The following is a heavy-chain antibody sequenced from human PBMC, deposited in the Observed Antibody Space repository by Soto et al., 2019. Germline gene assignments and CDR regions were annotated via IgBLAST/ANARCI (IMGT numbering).Heavy chain of an antibody. CDR2: IHHTVGT. Sequence: QVQLRQSGPGLVKPSGTLSLTCFVSGTSISSTYWWTWFRQSPGKGLEWIGEIHHTVGTNYNPALKSRLTISVHKANNQFALRLTSVTAAYSAIYYCATLPPNIVVAVADFPSWGQGSPVTVSS. CDR3: ATLPPNIVVAVADFPS. CDR1: GTSISSTYW. J-gene: IGHJ5*02. V-gene: IGHV4-4*02. D-gene: IGHD2-21*01.